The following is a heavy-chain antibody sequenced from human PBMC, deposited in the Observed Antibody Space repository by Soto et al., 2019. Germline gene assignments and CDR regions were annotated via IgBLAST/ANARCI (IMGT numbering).Heavy chain of an antibody. CDR3: ARGVAVPGAPAFDC. D-gene: IGHD6-19*01. CDR1: GDSVSKNSGS. CDR2: TYYRSNWNN. Sequence: PSQTLSLTCAISGDSVSKNSGSWNLIRQSPSRGLEWLGRTYYRSNWNNDYAVSVKGRITIYSDTSKNQFSLQLTSLTPEDTAVYFCARGVAVPGAPAFDCWGQGTLVTVYS. J-gene: IGHJ4*02. V-gene: IGHV6-1*01.